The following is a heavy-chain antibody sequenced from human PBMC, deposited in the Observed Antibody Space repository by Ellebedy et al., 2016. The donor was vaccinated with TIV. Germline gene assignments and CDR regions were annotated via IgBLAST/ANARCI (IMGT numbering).Heavy chain of an antibody. J-gene: IGHJ4*02. CDR1: GYIFTTNG. CDR3: ARDMSDYIWGSYRWEPGY. CDR2: VSGYNDHT. D-gene: IGHD3-16*02. V-gene: IGHV1-18*01. Sequence: ASVKVSCXASGYIFTTNGISWVRQAPGQGLEWMGWVSGYNDHTNYAQKFQGRVTLTTDTSTTTAYMELRSLRSEDTAVYYCARDMSDYIWGSYRWEPGYWGQGTLVTVSS.